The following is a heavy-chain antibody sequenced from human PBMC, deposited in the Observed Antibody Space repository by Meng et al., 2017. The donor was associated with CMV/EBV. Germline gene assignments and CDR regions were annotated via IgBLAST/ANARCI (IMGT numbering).Heavy chain of an antibody. Sequence: GESLKISCAASGFTFSNAWMSWVRQAPGKGLEWVGRIKSKTDGGTTDYAAPVKGRFTISRDDSKNTLYLQMNSLKTEDTAVYYCTTRTSNSDPYYYYGMDVWGQGTTVTVSS. CDR3: TTRTSNSDPYYYYGMDV. J-gene: IGHJ6*02. D-gene: IGHD6-6*01. V-gene: IGHV3-15*01. CDR2: IKSKTDGGTT. CDR1: GFTFSNAW.